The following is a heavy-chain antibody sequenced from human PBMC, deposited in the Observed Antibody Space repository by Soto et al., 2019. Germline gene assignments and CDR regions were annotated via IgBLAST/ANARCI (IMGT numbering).Heavy chain of an antibody. CDR1: GGSISSGDYY. CDR3: ARDRNLIDYYGMDV. Sequence: QVQLQESGPGLAKPSQTLSLTCTASGGSISSGDYYWSWIRQPPGKGLEWIGHIYYSGSTYYNPSLKSRVTISVDTSKNQFSLKLRSVTAADTAVYYCARDRNLIDYYGMDVWGQGTTVTVSS. V-gene: IGHV4-30-4*01. CDR2: IYYSGST. J-gene: IGHJ6*02. D-gene: IGHD1-7*01.